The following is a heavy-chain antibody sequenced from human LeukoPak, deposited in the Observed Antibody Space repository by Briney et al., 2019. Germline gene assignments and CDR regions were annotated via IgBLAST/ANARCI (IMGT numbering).Heavy chain of an antibody. D-gene: IGHD4-11*01. J-gene: IGHJ6*02. CDR3: AAETTVELYYYYGMDV. CDR1: GGTFSSYA. Sequence: ASVKVSCKASGGTFSSYAISWVRQAPGQGLEWMGGIIPIFGTANYAQKFQGRVTITADESTSTAYMELSSLRSEDTAVYYCAAETTVELYYYYGMDVWGQGTTVTVSS. CDR2: IIPIFGTA. V-gene: IGHV1-69*13.